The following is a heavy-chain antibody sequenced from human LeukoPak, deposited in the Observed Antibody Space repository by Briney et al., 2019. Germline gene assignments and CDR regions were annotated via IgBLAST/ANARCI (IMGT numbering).Heavy chain of an antibody. CDR2: TLYRSKWYH. V-gene: IGHV6-1*01. Sequence: SQTLSLTCALSGDSLSSNSAAWHWIRQPPSRGLEWLGRTLYRSKWYHDYAASVKSRITINPDTNRNQFSLQLNSVTPEDTAVYFCAREVAGTGTLDIWGQGTMVTVSS. J-gene: IGHJ3*02. CDR1: GDSLSSNSAA. CDR3: AREVAGTGTLDI. D-gene: IGHD6-19*01.